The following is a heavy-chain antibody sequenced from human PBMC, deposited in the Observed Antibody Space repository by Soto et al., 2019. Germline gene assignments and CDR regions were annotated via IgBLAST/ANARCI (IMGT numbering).Heavy chain of an antibody. CDR1: GGSISSGGYY. CDR3: ASHMVRGVIDGRGAFDI. CDR2: IYYSGSA. J-gene: IGHJ3*02. D-gene: IGHD3-10*01. Sequence: NPSETLSLTCTVSGGSISSGGYYWSWIRQHPGKGLEWIGYIYYSGSAYYNPSLKSRVTISVDTSKNQFSLKLNSVTAADTAVYYCASHMVRGVIDGRGAFDIWGQGTMVTVSS. V-gene: IGHV4-31*03.